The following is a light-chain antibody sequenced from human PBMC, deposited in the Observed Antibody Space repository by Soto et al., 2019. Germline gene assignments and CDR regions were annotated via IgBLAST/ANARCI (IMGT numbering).Light chain of an antibody. V-gene: IGLV2-8*01. Sequence: QSVLTQPPSASGSPGQSVTISCTGTKSDIGVYDFVSWYQHHPGKAPRLIMYEVVQRPSGVPDRFSGSKSGNTASLTVSGLQAADEADYFCKSYAGSNPYVVGSGTKVTVL. CDR1: KSDIGVYDF. CDR2: EVV. J-gene: IGLJ1*01. CDR3: KSYAGSNPYV.